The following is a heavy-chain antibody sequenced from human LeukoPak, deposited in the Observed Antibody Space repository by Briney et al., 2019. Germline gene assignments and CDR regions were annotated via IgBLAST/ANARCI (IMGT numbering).Heavy chain of an antibody. J-gene: IGHJ4*02. CDR1: GFAFSSYA. CDR2: ISYDGNDK. Sequence: PGGSLRLSCAASGFAFSSYAIHWVRQAPGKGLEWVAVISYDGNDKYYADSVKGRFTISRDNSKNTLYLQMNSLRAEDTAVYYCAKVKAQYSSSWYVEVNYFDYWGQGTLVTVSS. D-gene: IGHD6-13*01. V-gene: IGHV3-30-3*01. CDR3: AKVKAQYSSSWYVEVNYFDY.